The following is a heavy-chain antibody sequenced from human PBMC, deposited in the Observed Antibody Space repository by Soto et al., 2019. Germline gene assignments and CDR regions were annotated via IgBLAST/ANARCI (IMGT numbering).Heavy chain of an antibody. J-gene: IGHJ4*02. V-gene: IGHV1-8*01. CDR2: VNPNNGDT. CDR1: GYTFSNYD. Sequence: QVQLVQSGAELKKPGASVKVSCKASGYTFSNYDMNWVRQATGQGPEWIGWVNPNNGDTGYAQKFQGRVILTTDISTTTAYMELTSLRSEDTAIYYCAKVSRKGSAIDFDYWGQGTLMTVSS. D-gene: IGHD3-10*01. CDR3: AKVSRKGSAIDFDY.